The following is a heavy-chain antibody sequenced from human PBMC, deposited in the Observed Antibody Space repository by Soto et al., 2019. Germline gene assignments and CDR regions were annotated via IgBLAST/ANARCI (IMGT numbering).Heavy chain of an antibody. CDR1: GFTFSSYW. Sequence: EVQLVESGGGLAQPGGSLRLSCAASGFTFSSYWMHWVRQAPGKGLVWVSLINRDGSNTKYADSVKGRFTISRDNAKNTLYLQMNSLRGEDTAVYYCARDLTGPSASWAQGTLVNVSS. CDR2: INRDGSNT. CDR3: ARDLTGPSAS. V-gene: IGHV3-74*03. J-gene: IGHJ5*02. D-gene: IGHD1-26*01.